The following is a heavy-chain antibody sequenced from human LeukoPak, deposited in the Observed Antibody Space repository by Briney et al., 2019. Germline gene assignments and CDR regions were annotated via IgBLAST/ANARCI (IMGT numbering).Heavy chain of an antibody. Sequence: GSLRLSCAASGFTFSSYAMSWVRQPPGKGLEWIGEINHSGSTNYNPSLKSRVTISVDTSKNQFSLKLSSVTAADTAVYYCARGYGGITIFGVVMDNWFDPWGQGTLVTVSS. CDR3: ARGYGGITIFGVVMDNWFDP. D-gene: IGHD3-3*01. CDR1: GFTFSSYA. V-gene: IGHV4-34*01. CDR2: INHSGST. J-gene: IGHJ5*02.